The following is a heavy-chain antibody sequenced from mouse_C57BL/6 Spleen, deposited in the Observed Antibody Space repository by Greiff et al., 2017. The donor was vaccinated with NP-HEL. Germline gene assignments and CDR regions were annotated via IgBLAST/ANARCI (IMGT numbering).Heavy chain of an antibody. V-gene: IGHV8-12*01. CDR1: GFSLSTSGMG. D-gene: IGHD3-3*01. Sequence: QVTLKESGPGILQSSQTLSLTCSFSGFSLSTSGMGVSWIRQPSGKGLEWLAHIYWDDDKRYNPSLKSRLTISKDTSRNQVFLKITSVDTADTATYYCARKGGPDYYFDYWGQGTTLTVSS. CDR3: ARKGGPDYYFDY. CDR2: IYWDDDK. J-gene: IGHJ2*01.